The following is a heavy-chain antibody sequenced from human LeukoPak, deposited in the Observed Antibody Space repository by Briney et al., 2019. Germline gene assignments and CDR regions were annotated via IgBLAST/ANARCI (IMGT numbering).Heavy chain of an antibody. CDR2: INPSGVST. D-gene: IGHD3-10*01. CDR3: AREFGLWFGELRYNWFDP. Sequence: ASVKVSCKASGYTFTSYYMHWVRQTPGQGLEWRGEINPSGVSTSYAQKFQGRVTMTRDTSTSTVYMELSSLRSEDTAVYYCAREFGLWFGELRYNWFDPWGQGTLVTVSS. J-gene: IGHJ5*02. V-gene: IGHV1-46*01. CDR1: GYTFTSYY.